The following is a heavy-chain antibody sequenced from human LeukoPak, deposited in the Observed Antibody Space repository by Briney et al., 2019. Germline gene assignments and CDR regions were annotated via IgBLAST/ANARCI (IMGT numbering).Heavy chain of an antibody. Sequence: GASVKVSCKASGYTFTGYYMHWVRQASGQGLEWMGWINPNSGGTNYAQKFQGRVTMTRDTSISTAYMELSRLGSDDTAVYYCAREGALRFSPDYWGQGTLVTVSS. V-gene: IGHV1-2*02. CDR3: AREGALRFSPDY. J-gene: IGHJ4*02. D-gene: IGHD3-3*01. CDR1: GYTFTGYY. CDR2: INPNSGGT.